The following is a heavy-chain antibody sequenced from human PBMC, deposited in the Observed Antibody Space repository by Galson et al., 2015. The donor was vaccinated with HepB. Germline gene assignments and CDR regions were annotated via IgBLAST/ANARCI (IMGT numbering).Heavy chain of an antibody. CDR3: ARFKGPSVETDWGSYYYYGMDV. Sequence: VKPTQTLTLTCTFSGFSLSTSGMCVSWIRQPPGKALEWLARIDWDDDKYYSTSLKTRLTISKDTSKNQVVLTMTNMDPVDTATYYCARFKGPSVETDWGSYYYYGMDVWGQGTTVTVSS. D-gene: IGHD2-21*02. J-gene: IGHJ6*02. CDR2: IDWDDDK. V-gene: IGHV2-70*11. CDR1: GFSLSTSGMC.